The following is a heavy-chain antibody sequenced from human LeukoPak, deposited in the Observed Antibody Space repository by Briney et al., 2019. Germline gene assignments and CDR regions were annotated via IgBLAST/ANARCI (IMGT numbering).Heavy chain of an antibody. CDR1: GFSFSSYG. J-gene: IGHJ6*02. CDR2: ISYDGSKK. V-gene: IGHV3-30*03. Sequence: PGGSLRLSCAASGFSFSSYGMHWVRQAPGKGLEWVAVISYDGSKKYYADSLKGRFTISRDNSKNTLYLQMNSLRAEDTAVYYCATIPTGGLVGAGVIDVWGQGTTVTVSS. CDR3: ATIPTGGLVGAGVIDV. D-gene: IGHD2-21*01.